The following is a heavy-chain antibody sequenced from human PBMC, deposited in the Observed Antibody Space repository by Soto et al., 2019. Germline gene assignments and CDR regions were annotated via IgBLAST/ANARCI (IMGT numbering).Heavy chain of an antibody. CDR3: ARGIATGHLDP. Sequence: ASVKVSCKASGYTFTRYTMNWVRQAPGQRLEWMGWINPDNGNTKSSQKFQDRVIITRDTSASTAYMDLSSLRSEDTAVYYCARGIATGHLDPWGQGTLVSVSS. D-gene: IGHD2-15*01. CDR1: GYTFTRYT. V-gene: IGHV1-3*01. CDR2: INPDNGNT. J-gene: IGHJ5*02.